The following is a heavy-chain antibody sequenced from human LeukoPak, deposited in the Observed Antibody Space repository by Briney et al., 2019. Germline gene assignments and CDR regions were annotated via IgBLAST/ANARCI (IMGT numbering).Heavy chain of an antibody. Sequence: GGSLRLSCAASGFTFSSYAMSWVRQAPGKGLEWVSAISGSGFSTYYADSVKGRFTISRDNSKNTLYLQMNSLRAEDTAVHYCAKVYSGYYPFDPWGQGTLVTVSS. J-gene: IGHJ5*02. D-gene: IGHD3-22*01. CDR2: ISGSGFST. V-gene: IGHV3-23*01. CDR3: AKVYSGYYPFDP. CDR1: GFTFSSYA.